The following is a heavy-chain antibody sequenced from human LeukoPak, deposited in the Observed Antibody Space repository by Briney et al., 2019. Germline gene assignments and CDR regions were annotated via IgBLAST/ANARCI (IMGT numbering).Heavy chain of an antibody. Sequence: PGGSLRLSCAASGFTFDDYAMHWVRQAPGKGLEWVSGISWNSGSIGYADSVKGRFTISRDNAKNSLYLQMNSLRAEDTALYYLEKEHPSGYNIGSGVLFGSGSDPWGQGPRVPVS. V-gene: IGHV3-9*01. CDR3: EKEHPSGYNIGSGVLFGSGSDP. CDR2: ISWNSGSI. D-gene: IGHD3-10*01. J-gene: IGHJ5*02. CDR1: GFTFDDYA.